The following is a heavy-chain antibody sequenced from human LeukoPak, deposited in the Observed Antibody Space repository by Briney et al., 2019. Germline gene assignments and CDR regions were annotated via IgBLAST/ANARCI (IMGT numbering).Heavy chain of an antibody. D-gene: IGHD4-17*01. CDR3: TTDFIGDQYIDY. CDR2: IKSKTDGGTT. V-gene: IGHV3-15*01. J-gene: IGHJ4*02. Sequence: PGGSLRLSCAASGFTFSNAWMSWVRQAPGKGLEWVGRIKSKTDGGTTDYAAPVKGRFTISRDDSKNTLYLQMNSLKTEDIAVYYCTTDFIGDQYIDYWGQGTLVTVSS. CDR1: GFTFSNAW.